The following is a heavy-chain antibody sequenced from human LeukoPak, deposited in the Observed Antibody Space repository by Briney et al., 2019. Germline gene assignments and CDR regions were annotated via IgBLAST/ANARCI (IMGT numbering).Heavy chain of an antibody. V-gene: IGHV1-69*05. CDR3: AADIVVVPAAAYYMDV. CDR1: GGTFSGYA. Sequence: SVKVSCKASGGTFSGYAISWVRQAPGQGLEWMGGIIPIFGTANYAQKFQGRVTITTDESTSTAYLELSSLRSEDTAVYYCAADIVVVPAAAYYMDVWGKGTTVTVSS. D-gene: IGHD2-2*01. J-gene: IGHJ6*03. CDR2: IIPIFGTA.